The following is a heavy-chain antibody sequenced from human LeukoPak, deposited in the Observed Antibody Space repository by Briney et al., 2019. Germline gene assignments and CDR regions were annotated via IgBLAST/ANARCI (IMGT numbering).Heavy chain of an antibody. CDR3: TRGGFYFEK. Sequence: GGSLRLSCVGSGYDFKRYSMNWVRQPPGKGLEWIAYITSSSSSIFYAASVRGRFTNSRDNARNSLWLQMSSLRDEDTAVYYCTRGGFYFEKWGQGSLVTV. V-gene: IGHV3-48*02. J-gene: IGHJ4*02. CDR1: GYDFKRYS. CDR2: ITSSSSSI.